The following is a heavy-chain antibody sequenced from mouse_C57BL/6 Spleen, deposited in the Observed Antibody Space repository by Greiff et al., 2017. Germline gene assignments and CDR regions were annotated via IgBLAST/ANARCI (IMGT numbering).Heavy chain of an antibody. CDR2: ISSGSSTI. Sequence: EVQLQQSGGGLVKPGGSLKLSCAASGFTFSDYGMHWVRQAPEKGLEWVAYISSGSSTIYYADTVKGRFTISRDNAKNTLFLQMTSLRSEDTAMYYCASPYYSNYYYAMDYCGQGTSVTVSS. D-gene: IGHD2-5*01. CDR1: GFTFSDYG. J-gene: IGHJ4*01. CDR3: ASPYYSNYYYAMDY. V-gene: IGHV5-17*01.